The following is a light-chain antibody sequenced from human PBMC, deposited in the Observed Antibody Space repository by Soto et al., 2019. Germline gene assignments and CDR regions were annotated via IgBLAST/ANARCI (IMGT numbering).Light chain of an antibody. V-gene: IGKV1D-12*01. J-gene: IGKJ5*01. CDR1: QGISSW. CDR3: QQANSFPVT. Sequence: DVHMSQCASWVSPSFGYRVAITCRASQGISSWLAWYQQKQGKAPKLLIYGASSLQSGVPSRFSGSGYGTEFNLTISSLQPEDFATYYCQQANSFPVTFGQGTRVEIK. CDR2: GAS.